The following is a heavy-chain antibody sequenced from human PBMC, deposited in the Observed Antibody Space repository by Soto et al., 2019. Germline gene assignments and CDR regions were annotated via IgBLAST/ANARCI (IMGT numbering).Heavy chain of an antibody. CDR3: ARAFILKRFGVVTVSPSYYYYMDV. CDR2: INHSGST. J-gene: IGHJ6*03. Sequence: QVQLQQWGAGLLKPSETLSLTCAVYGGSFSGYYWSWIRQPPGKGLEWIGEINHSGSTNYNPSLKSRVTISVDTSKNQFSLKLSSVTAADTAVYYCARAFILKRFGVVTVSPSYYYYMDVWGKGTTVTVSS. V-gene: IGHV4-34*01. D-gene: IGHD3-3*01. CDR1: GGSFSGYY.